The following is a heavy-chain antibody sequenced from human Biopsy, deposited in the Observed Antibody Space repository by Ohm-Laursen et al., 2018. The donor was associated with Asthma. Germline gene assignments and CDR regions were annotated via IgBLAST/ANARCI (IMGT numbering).Heavy chain of an antibody. V-gene: IGHV3-23*01. CDR1: RFTYE. J-gene: IGHJ6*02. CDR2: VSTNGENT. CDR3: AKDKVGAANSYQYGMDV. Sequence: SLRLSCSASRFTYEMHWVRQAPGQGLEWASSVSTNGENTYFTDSVKGRFTISRDNPENTLYLQMSSLGAEDTAIYYCAKDKVGAANSYQYGMDVWGQGTTVTVSS. D-gene: IGHD1-26*01.